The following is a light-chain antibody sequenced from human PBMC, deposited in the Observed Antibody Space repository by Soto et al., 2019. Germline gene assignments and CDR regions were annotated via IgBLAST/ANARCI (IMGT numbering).Light chain of an antibody. Sequence: SVLAQPPSVSGAPGQRVTISCSGTSSSIGAGYEVHWYHQLPGTAPKLVVSGNGNRPSGVPDRLSASKSGTSASLAITGLQAEDEADYYCQSFDTSLGGYVFGTGTKVTVL. V-gene: IGLV1-40*01. J-gene: IGLJ1*01. CDR2: GNG. CDR1: SSSIGAGYE. CDR3: QSFDTSLGGYV.